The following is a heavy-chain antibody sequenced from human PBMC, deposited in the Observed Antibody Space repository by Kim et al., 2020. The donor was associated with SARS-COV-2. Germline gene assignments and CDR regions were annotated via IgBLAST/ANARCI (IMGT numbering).Heavy chain of an antibody. V-gene: IGHV3-23*01. CDR2: IRGNDAT. CDR3: SGHGGYSV. Sequence: LSLTCAASGFTLTNHAMTWVRQAPGKGLEWVADIRGNDATYYADSAKGRFAISRDNSRNSVELQMNSLTADDTAVYYCSGHGGYSVWGQGALVTVSS. J-gene: IGHJ4*02. D-gene: IGHD2-21*02. CDR1: GFTLTNHA.